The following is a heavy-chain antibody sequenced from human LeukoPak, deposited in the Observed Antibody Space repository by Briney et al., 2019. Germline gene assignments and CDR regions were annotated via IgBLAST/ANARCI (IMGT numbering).Heavy chain of an antibody. J-gene: IGHJ4*02. CDR2: IIPIFGTA. D-gene: IGHD1-7*01. CDR3: ARDVGRGTFFDY. Sequence: ASVKVSCKASGGTFSSYAISWVRQAPGQGLEWMGGIIPIFGTANYAQKFQGRVTMTRDTSTSTVYMELSSLRSEDTAVYYCARDVGRGTFFDYWGQGTLVTVSS. V-gene: IGHV1-69*05. CDR1: GGTFSSYA.